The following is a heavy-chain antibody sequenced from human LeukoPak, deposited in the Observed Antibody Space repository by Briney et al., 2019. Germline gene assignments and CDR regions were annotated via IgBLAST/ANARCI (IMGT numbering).Heavy chain of an antibody. CDR3: AREEQLSSFDY. J-gene: IGHJ4*02. V-gene: IGHV4-4*07. CDR1: GPSISSYY. CDR2: IDTSGNT. Sequence: SETLSLTCTVSGPSISSYYWSWIRQPAGKGLEWIGRIDTSGNTNYKPSLKSRVTMSVDTSKNQFSLKLSSVTAADTAVYYCAREEQLSSFDYWGQGTLVTVSS. D-gene: IGHD6-13*01.